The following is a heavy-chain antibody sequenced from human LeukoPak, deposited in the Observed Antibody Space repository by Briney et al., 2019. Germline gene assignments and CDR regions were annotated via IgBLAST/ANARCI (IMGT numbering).Heavy chain of an antibody. CDR1: GFTFSSYS. CDR3: SRLRGYSYGYGDY. Sequence: GGSLRLSCAASGFTFSSYSMNWVRQTPGKGLEWVSYISSSGSTIDYADSVKGRFTISRDNAKNSLYLQMNSLRAEDTAVYYCSRLRGYSYGYGDYWGQGTLVTVSS. D-gene: IGHD5-18*01. J-gene: IGHJ4*02. CDR2: ISSSGSTI. V-gene: IGHV3-48*04.